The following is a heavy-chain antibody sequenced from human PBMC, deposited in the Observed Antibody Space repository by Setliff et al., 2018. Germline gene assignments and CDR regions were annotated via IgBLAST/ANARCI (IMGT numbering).Heavy chain of an antibody. CDR2: ISTRNDDT. CDR1: GYIFTRYR. CDR3: ARRSGDRGMTTGWPDDFDY. V-gene: IGHV1-18*01. J-gene: IGHJ4*01. D-gene: IGHD4-17*01. Sequence: ASVKVSCKASGYIFTRYRITWVRQSPGQGLEWMGWISTRNDDTGYALKFKGRVTLTTDTSTNTAYMELRSLRSDDTAVYYCARRSGDRGMTTGWPDDFDYWGRGTLVTVSS.